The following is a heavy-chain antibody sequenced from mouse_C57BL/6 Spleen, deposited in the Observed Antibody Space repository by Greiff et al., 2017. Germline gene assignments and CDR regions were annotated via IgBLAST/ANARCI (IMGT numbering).Heavy chain of an antibody. J-gene: IGHJ2*01. CDR3: ASESYSNYFDY. Sequence: VQLQQPGAELVKPGASVKLSCKASGYTFTSYWMHWVKQRPGQGLEWIGRIHPNSGSTNYNEKFKSKATLTVDKSSSTAYMQLSSLTSEDSAVYYCASESYSNYFDYWGQGTTLTVSS. CDR2: IHPNSGST. D-gene: IGHD2-5*01. V-gene: IGHV1-64*01. CDR1: GYTFTSYW.